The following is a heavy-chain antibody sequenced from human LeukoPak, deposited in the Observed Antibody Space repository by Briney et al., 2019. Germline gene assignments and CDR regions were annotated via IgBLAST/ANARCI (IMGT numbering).Heavy chain of an antibody. V-gene: IGHV3-30*04. Sequence: GGSLRLSCAASGFTFSSYAMHWVRPAPGKGLEWVAVISYDGSNKYYADSVKGRFTISRDNSKNTLYLQMNSLRAEDTAVYYCAREFLSGPYGMDVWGQGTTVTVSS. D-gene: IGHD3-10*01. J-gene: IGHJ6*02. CDR3: AREFLSGPYGMDV. CDR2: ISYDGSNK. CDR1: GFTFSSYA.